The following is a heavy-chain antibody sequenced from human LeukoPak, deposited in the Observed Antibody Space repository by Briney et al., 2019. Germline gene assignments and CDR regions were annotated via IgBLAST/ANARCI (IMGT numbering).Heavy chain of an antibody. CDR3: AREVWFGEEPSPFDP. Sequence: GESLEISCKGSGYGFTSYWIGWVRQMPGKGLEWMGIIYPGDSDTRYSPSFQGQVTISADKSISTAYLQWSSLKASDTAMYYCAREVWFGEEPSPFDPWGQGTLVTVSS. D-gene: IGHD3-10*01. V-gene: IGHV5-51*01. J-gene: IGHJ5*02. CDR1: GYGFTSYW. CDR2: IYPGDSDT.